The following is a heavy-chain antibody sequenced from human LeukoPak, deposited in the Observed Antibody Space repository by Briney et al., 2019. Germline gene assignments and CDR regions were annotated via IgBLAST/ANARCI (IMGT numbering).Heavy chain of an antibody. CDR2: IQNDGSDK. J-gene: IGHJ4*02. V-gene: IGHV3-30*02. D-gene: IGHD6-13*01. Sequence: GGPLRLSCAESGINFRSSGMHWVRQAPGKGLEWVTFIQNDGSDKYYAASVKGRFTISRDNSKNTVYLHMASLRADDTALYYCAREGGRAVPGRFDQWGQGTLVTVSS. CDR1: GINFRSSG. CDR3: AREGGRAVPGRFDQ.